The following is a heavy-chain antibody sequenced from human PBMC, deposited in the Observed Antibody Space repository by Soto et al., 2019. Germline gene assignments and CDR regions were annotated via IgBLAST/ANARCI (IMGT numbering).Heavy chain of an antibody. Sequence: PSETLSLTCTVSGGSVSSGSYYWSWIRQPPGKGLEWIGYIYYSGSTNYNPSLKSRVTISVDTSKNQFSLKLSSVTAADTAVYYCARGPIGNYGMDVWGQGTTVTVSS. CDR2: IYYSGST. CDR3: ARGPIGNYGMDV. CDR1: GGSVSSGSYY. V-gene: IGHV4-61*01. J-gene: IGHJ6*02.